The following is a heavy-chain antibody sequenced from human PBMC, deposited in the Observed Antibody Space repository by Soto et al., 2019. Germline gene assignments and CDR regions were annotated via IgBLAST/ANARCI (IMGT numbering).Heavy chain of an antibody. Sequence: QVQLQESGPGLVKPSGTLSLTCAVSGGSISSSNWWSWVRQPPGKGLEWIGEIYHSGSTNYNPSLKSRVTISVDKSKNLFSLKLSSVTAADTAVYYCARDRRDYVWGSYREGAFDIWGQGTMVTVSS. CDR1: GGSISSSNW. J-gene: IGHJ3*02. CDR2: IYHSGST. D-gene: IGHD3-16*02. V-gene: IGHV4-4*02. CDR3: ARDRRDYVWGSYREGAFDI.